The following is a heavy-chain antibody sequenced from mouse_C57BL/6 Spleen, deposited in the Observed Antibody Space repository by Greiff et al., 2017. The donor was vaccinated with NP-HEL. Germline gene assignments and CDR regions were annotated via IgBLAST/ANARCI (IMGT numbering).Heavy chain of an antibody. D-gene: IGHD1-1*01. CDR2: IHPNSGST. CDR3: ARNYGSSYRAMDY. Sequence: VQLQQSGAELVKPGASVKLSCKASGYTFTSYWMHWVKQRPGQGLEWIGMIHPNSGSTNYNEKFKSKATLTEDKSSSTAYMQLSSLTSEDSAVYYCARNYGSSYRAMDYWGQRNSVTVSS. V-gene: IGHV1-64*01. CDR1: GYTFTSYW. J-gene: IGHJ4*01.